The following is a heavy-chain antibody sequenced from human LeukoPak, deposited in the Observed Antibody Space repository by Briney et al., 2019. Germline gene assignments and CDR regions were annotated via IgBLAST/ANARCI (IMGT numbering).Heavy chain of an antibody. CDR1: GFTVSSNY. CDR2: ISYDGSNK. V-gene: IGHV3-30*03. J-gene: IGHJ4*02. CDR3: ARDLVDYDYVWGSYRYTGGFDY. D-gene: IGHD3-16*02. Sequence: GGSLRLSCAASGFTVSSNYMNWVRQAPGKGLEWVAVISYDGSNKYYADSVKGRFTISRDNSKNTLYLQMNSLRAEDTAVYYCARDLVDYDYVWGSYRYTGGFDYWGQGTLVTVSS.